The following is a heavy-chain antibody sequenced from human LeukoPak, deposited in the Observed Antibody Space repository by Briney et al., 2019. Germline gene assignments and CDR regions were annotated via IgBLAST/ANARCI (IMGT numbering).Heavy chain of an antibody. CDR2: ISGSGGST. D-gene: IGHD1-26*01. CDR3: ARAPKFRLVGVPKGPFDP. J-gene: IGHJ5*02. V-gene: IGHV3-23*01. CDR1: GFTFSSYG. Sequence: GGSLRLSCAASGFTFSSYGMSWVRQAPGKGLEWVSDISGSGGSTYYADSVKGRFFISRDNAKNSLYLQMNSLRAEDTAVYYCARAPKFRLVGVPKGPFDPWGQGTLVTVSS.